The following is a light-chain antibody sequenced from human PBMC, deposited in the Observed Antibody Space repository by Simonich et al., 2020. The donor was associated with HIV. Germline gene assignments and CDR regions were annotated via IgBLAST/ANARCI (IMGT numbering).Light chain of an antibody. Sequence: DIQMTQSPSSVSASVGDRVTITCRASKGISSWLAWYQQKPGKAPKLLISAASSLQSGVPSRFSGSGAGTDFTLTISSLQPEDFTTYYCQQTYNTPPWTFGQGTKVEIK. V-gene: IGKV1-12*01. CDR2: AAS. J-gene: IGKJ1*01. CDR1: KGISSW. CDR3: QQTYNTPPWT.